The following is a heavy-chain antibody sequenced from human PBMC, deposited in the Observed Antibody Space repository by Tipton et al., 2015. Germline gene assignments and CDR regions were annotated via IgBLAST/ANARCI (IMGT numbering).Heavy chain of an antibody. V-gene: IGHV3-23*04. CDR2: ISWNGGST. J-gene: IGHJ5*02. CDR3: AKGPNWFGELWLDT. CDR1: GFTFDDYA. Sequence: QLVQSGGGLVQPGRSLRLSCAASGFTFDDYAMHWVRQAPGKGLEWVSGISWNGGSTYYADSVKGRFTISRDNSKNTLYLQMNSLRAEDTAVYYCAKGPNWFGELWLDTWGQGTLVTVSS. D-gene: IGHD3-10*01.